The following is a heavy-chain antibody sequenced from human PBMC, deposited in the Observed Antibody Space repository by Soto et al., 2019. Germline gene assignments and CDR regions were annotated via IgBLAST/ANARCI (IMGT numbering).Heavy chain of an antibody. J-gene: IGHJ6*03. D-gene: IGHD3-3*01. CDR1: GFTFSSYA. V-gene: IGHV3-23*01. Sequence: GGSLRLSCAASGFTFSSYAMSWVRQAPGKGLEWVSSISGSGGSTFYADSVKGRFTISRDNSKNTLYLQLNSLSAEDTAVYYCAKGSLEWLSYYYFYYMDVWGKGTTVTVSS. CDR3: AKGSLEWLSYYYFYYMDV. CDR2: ISGSGGST.